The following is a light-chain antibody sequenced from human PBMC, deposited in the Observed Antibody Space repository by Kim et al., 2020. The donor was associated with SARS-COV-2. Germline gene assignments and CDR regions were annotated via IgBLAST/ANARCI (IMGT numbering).Light chain of an antibody. V-gene: IGKV3-11*01. CDR2: DAT. CDR1: QSVNTY. CDR3: QQRHNWLT. J-gene: IGKJ4*01. Sequence: EIVLTQSPATLSLSPGERATLSCRASQSVNTYLAWYRQKPGQAPELLIFDATKRATGIPARFSGSGSGTDFTLTISSLEPEDFAVYYCQQRHNWLTFGGGTKVDIK.